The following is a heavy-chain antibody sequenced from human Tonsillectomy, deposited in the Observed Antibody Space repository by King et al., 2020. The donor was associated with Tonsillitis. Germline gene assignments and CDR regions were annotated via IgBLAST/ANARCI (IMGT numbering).Heavy chain of an antibody. D-gene: IGHD3-10*01. CDR1: GGSISSSSYY. CDR2: IYYSGST. Sequence: LQLQESGPGLVKPSETLSLTCTVSGGSISSSSYYWGWIRQPPGKGLEWIGSIYYSGSTYYNPSLKSRVTISVDTSKNQFSLKLSSVTAADTAVYYCARLQTPLLFGELLSGGIDYWGQGTLVTVSS. J-gene: IGHJ4*02. V-gene: IGHV4-39*07. CDR3: ARLQTPLLFGELLSGGIDY.